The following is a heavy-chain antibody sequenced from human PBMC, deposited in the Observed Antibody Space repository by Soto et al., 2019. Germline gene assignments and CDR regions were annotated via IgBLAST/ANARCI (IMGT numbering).Heavy chain of an antibody. D-gene: IGHD6-6*01. CDR2: NYYSGFT. V-gene: IGHV4-31*03. Sequence: QWHLQKSGPGLVKPYQTLSLTCIFSGGSISSGGYYWTWIRQHPGKGRGWIGYNYYSGFTYYNPSLKSRVTISLDTSKNQFSLKLSSVTAADTAVYYCARGSSIAGLYYGMDVWGQGTTVTVSS. CDR3: ARGSSIAGLYYGMDV. CDR1: GGSISSGGYY. J-gene: IGHJ6*02.